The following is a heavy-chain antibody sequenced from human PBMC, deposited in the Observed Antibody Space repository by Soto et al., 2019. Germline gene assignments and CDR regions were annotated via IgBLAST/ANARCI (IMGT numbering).Heavy chain of an antibody. CDR2: IYYSGST. V-gene: IGHV4-39*01. D-gene: IGHD2-2*01. Sequence: PSETLSLTCTVSGGSISSSSYYWGWIRQPPGKGLEWIGSIYYSGSTYYNPSLKSRVTISVDTSKNQFSLKLSSVTAADTAVYYCARNAKAARVSTSYWFDTWGQGTLVTVSS. CDR3: ARNAKAARVSTSYWFDT. J-gene: IGHJ5*02. CDR1: GGSISSSSYY.